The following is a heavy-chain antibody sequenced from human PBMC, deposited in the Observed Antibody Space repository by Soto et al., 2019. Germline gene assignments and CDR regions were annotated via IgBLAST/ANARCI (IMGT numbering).Heavy chain of an antibody. Sequence: PGGSLRLSCAASGFTFSNYWMSWVRQAPGKGLEWVANIKEDRGEKFYVNSVRGRFTISRDNAKNSVYLQMNSLRAEDTAVYYCSIYYYYDSCDHHWCQGTLVTVS. CDR3: SIYYYYDSCDHH. D-gene: IGHD3-22*01. J-gene: IGHJ5*02. CDR1: GFTFSNYW. V-gene: IGHV3-7*01. CDR2: IKEDRGEK.